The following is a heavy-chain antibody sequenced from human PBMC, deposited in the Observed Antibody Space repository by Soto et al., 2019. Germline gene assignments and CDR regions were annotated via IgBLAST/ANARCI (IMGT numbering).Heavy chain of an antibody. CDR3: AKGLRRLLRTQYYYGLDV. J-gene: IGHJ6*02. CDR1: GFTFSPYG. D-gene: IGHD3-16*01. CDR2: ISGSGGNT. Sequence: GGSLRLSWAASGFTFSPYGMTWVRQAPGKGLEWVSSISGSGGNTNYADSVKGRFTVSRDNSKRTLSLQMNSLTEEDTAIYYCAKGLRRLLRTQYYYGLDVWGRGTTVTVSS. V-gene: IGHV3-23*01.